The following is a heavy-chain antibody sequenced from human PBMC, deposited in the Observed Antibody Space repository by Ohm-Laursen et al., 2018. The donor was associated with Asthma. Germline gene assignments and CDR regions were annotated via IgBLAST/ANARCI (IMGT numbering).Heavy chain of an antibody. V-gene: IGHV4-31*03. CDR3: ASGQYYSDSRGLLDY. CDR2: IYYSLST. J-gene: IGHJ4*02. CDR1: GGSISSGIYY. D-gene: IGHD3-22*01. Sequence: SDTLSLTCTVSGGSISSGIYYWSWIRQRPGKGLGWIGYIYYSLSTYYNPSLKSRVTISVDTSKNQFSLKLNSVTAADTAVYYCASGQYYSDSRGLLDYWGQGTLVTVSS.